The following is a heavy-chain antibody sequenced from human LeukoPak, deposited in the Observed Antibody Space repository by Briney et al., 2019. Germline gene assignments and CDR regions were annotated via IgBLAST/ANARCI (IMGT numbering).Heavy chain of an antibody. CDR1: GFTSSSYD. J-gene: IGHJ4*02. CDR3: AIDRPRVALDY. Sequence: GGSLTLTCAASGFTSSSYDMNWDRQAPGKGLEWVSYISISGSTIHYADSVKGRFTISRNNAKNALYLQMNSLRVEDMAVYCCAIDRPRVALDYWGQETLVTVSS. D-gene: IGHD2-15*01. CDR2: ISISGSTI. V-gene: IGHV3-48*03.